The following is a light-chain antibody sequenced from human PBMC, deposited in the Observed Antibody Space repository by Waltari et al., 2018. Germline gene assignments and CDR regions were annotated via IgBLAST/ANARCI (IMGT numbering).Light chain of an antibody. CDR3: MQRTNWPLT. J-gene: IGKJ4*01. Sequence: EVVLKQSPATLSLPPGESATLSCRASQSVRNFLVWYQQKPGQGPRPLIYDASNRATGIPARFSGGGSGTDFTLTISSLEPEDFAVYYCMQRTNWPLTFGGGTKVEIK. CDR2: DAS. V-gene: IGKV3-11*01. CDR1: QSVRNF.